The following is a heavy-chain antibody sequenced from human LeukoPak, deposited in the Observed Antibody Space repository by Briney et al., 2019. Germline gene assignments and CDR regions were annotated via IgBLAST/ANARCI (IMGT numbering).Heavy chain of an antibody. D-gene: IGHD2-8*02. CDR2: ISSSSSTI. CDR1: GFTFSTYN. CDR3: ARDDRKTWYYFDY. Sequence: GGSLRLSCAASGFTFSTYNMNWVRQAPGKGLEWVSYISSSSSTIYYADSVKGRFTISRDNGKNSLYLQMNSLRAEDTAVYYCARDDRKTWYYFDYWGQGTLVTVSS. V-gene: IGHV3-48*01. J-gene: IGHJ4*02.